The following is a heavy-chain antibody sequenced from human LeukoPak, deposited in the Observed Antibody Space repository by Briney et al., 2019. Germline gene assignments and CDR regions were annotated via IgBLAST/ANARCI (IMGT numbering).Heavy chain of an antibody. Sequence: PGGSLRLSCAASGFTFSNAWMSWVRQAPGKGLEWVGRIKSKTDGGATHYAAPVKGRFTISRDDSKNTLYLQMSSLKTEDTAVYYCTTEAYYYDSGAIKYFDYWGQGTLVTVSS. D-gene: IGHD3-22*01. CDR3: TTEAYYYDSGAIKYFDY. V-gene: IGHV3-15*01. J-gene: IGHJ4*02. CDR2: IKSKTDGGAT. CDR1: GFTFSNAW.